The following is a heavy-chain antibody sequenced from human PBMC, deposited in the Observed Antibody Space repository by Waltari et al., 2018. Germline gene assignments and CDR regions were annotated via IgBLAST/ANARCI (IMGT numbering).Heavy chain of an antibody. CDR1: GFTATDYA. Sequence: VQLVESGGGLVQPGGSLKLSCVVSGFTATDYALHWVRLASGRGLEWVGRIRSRFNGHTTAYGASVEGRFTISRDEAKNTAFLQMSSLKTEDTAVYYCTRAYYDFWSGFYSEYWGQGTLVTVSS. V-gene: IGHV3-73*02. CDR2: IRSRFNGHTT. CDR3: TRAYYDFWSGFYSEY. J-gene: IGHJ4*02. D-gene: IGHD3-3*01.